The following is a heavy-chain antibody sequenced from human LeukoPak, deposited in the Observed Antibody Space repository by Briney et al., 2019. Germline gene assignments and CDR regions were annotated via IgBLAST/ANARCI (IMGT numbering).Heavy chain of an antibody. V-gene: IGHV4-39*01. CDR2: IYYSGST. Sequence: SEALSLTCTVSGGSISSYYWSWIRQPPGKGLEWIGSIYYSGSTYYNPSLKSRVTISVDTSKNQFSLKLSSVTAADTAVYYCARGSSGYSNWFDPWGQGTLVTVSS. CDR3: ARGSSGYSNWFDP. J-gene: IGHJ5*02. CDR1: GGSISSYY. D-gene: IGHD3-22*01.